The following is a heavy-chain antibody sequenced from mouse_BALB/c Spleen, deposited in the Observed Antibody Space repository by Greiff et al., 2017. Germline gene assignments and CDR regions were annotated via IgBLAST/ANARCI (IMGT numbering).Heavy chain of an antibody. Sequence: DVKLVESGGGLVQPGGSRKLSCAASGFTFTSFVMHWVRQAPEKGLEWVAYISSGSSTIYYADTVKGRFTISRDNPKNTLFLQMTSLRSEDTAMYYCATRYYGSSYRFAYWGQGTLVTVSA. CDR1: GFTFTSFV. CDR3: ATRYYGSSYRFAY. D-gene: IGHD1-1*01. J-gene: IGHJ3*01. CDR2: ISSGSSTI. V-gene: IGHV5-17*02.